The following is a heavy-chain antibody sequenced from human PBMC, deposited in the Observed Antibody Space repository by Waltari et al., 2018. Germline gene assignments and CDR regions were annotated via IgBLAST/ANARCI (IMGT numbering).Heavy chain of an antibody. CDR2: ITHDGSNK. Sequence: QVHLVESGGGVVQPGGSLRLSCAASGFIFSSYGMHWVRQAPGKGLEWVAFITHDGSNKYYADSMKGRFTVSRDNSKNTLFLQMNTLRAEDTAVYYCAKDHVVVVPGGMTKVFDYWGQGTLVTVSS. J-gene: IGHJ4*02. V-gene: IGHV3-30*02. CDR3: AKDHVVVVPGGMTKVFDY. D-gene: IGHD2-2*01. CDR1: GFIFSSYG.